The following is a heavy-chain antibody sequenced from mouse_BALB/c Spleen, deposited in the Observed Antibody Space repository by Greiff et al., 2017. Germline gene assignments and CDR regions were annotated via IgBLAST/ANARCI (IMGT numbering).Heavy chain of an antibody. CDR1: GFSLTSYG. J-gene: IGHJ4*01. V-gene: IGHV2-2*02. CDR2: IWSGGST. CDR3: ARNAWAMDY. Sequence: VKVVESGPGLVQPSQSLSITCTVSGFSLTSYGVHWVRQSPGKGLEWLGVIWSGGSTDYNAAFISRLSISKDNSKSQVFFKMNSLQANDTAIYYCARNAWAMDYWGQGTSVTVSS.